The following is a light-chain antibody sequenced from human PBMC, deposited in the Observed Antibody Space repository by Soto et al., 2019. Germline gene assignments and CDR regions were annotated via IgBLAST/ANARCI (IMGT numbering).Light chain of an antibody. CDR2: GAS. V-gene: IGKV3-15*01. Sequence: EIVMTQSPATLSVSPGEKATLSCRASQNVNNNLAWYQQKPGQAPRLLIYGASTRATGIPARFSGSGSGTEFTLTISSLQSEDFAVYYCQQRSNWPPITFGQGTRLEIK. J-gene: IGKJ5*01. CDR3: QQRSNWPPIT. CDR1: QNVNNN.